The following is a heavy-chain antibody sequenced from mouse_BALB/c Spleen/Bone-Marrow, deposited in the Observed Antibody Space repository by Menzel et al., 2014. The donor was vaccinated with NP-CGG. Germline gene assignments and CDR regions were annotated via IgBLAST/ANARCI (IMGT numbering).Heavy chain of an antibody. CDR1: GFAFSSYD. CDR3: AREVLRDYFDY. V-gene: IGHV5-12-1*01. Sequence: EVMLVESGGGLVKPGGSLKLSCAASGFAFSSYDMSWVRQTPEKRLEWVAYISSGGGSTYYPDTVKGRFTTSRDNAKNTLYLQMSSLKSEDTAMYYCAREVLRDYFDYWGQGTTLTVSS. J-gene: IGHJ2*01. CDR2: ISSGGGST. D-gene: IGHD1-1*01.